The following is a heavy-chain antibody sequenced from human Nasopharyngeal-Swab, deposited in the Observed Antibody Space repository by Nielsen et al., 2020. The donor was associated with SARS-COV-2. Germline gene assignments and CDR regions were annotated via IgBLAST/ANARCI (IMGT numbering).Heavy chain of an antibody. CDR2: INQSGGT. J-gene: IGHJ6*03. V-gene: IGHV4-34*01. Sequence: SQTLSLTCAVYCGSFSSSYWTWIRQPPGKGLEWIGDINQSGGTNYNPSLKSRVTISTDTSKNQFSLNLDSLSAADTATYYCATYSSTRKYYMEVWGTGTTVTVSS. D-gene: IGHD6-13*01. CDR3: ATYSSTRKYYMEV. CDR1: CGSFSSSY.